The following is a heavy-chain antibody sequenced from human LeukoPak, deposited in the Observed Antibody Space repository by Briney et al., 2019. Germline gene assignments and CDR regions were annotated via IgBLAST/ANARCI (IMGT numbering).Heavy chain of an antibody. CDR1: GGFVSSGSYY. J-gene: IGHJ4*02. CDR2: IYYSGST. CDR3: ARIGPILADAWVGY. Sequence: SETLSLTHTVAGGFVSSGSYYWSWIRQPPGKGLEWIGYIYYSGSTYYNPSLKSRVTMSVDTSKNQFSLRLSSVTAVDTAVYYCARIGPILADAWVGYWGQGTLVSVSS. V-gene: IGHV4-61*01. D-gene: IGHD3-3*01.